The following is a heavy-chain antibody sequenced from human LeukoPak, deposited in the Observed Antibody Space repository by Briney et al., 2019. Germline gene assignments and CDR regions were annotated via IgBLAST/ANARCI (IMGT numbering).Heavy chain of an antibody. CDR1: GFTFSSYA. CDR2: ISGSGGST. D-gene: IGHD4-17*01. J-gene: IGHJ4*02. Sequence: GGSLRLSCAASGFTFSSYAMSWVRHAPGRGREWVSAISGSGGSTYYADSVRGRFTIPRDNSKNTLYLQMNSLRAEDTAVYYCAKDTDYGDYAHLGYWGQGTLVTVSS. V-gene: IGHV3-23*01. CDR3: AKDTDYGDYAHLGY.